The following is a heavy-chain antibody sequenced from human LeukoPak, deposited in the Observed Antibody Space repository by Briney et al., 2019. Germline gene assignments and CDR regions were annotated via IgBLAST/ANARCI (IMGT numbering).Heavy chain of an antibody. D-gene: IGHD1-1*01. V-gene: IGHV1-69*04. CDR1: GGTFSSYA. Sequence: VASVKVSCKASGGTFSSYAISWVRQAPGQGLEWMGRIIPILGIANYAQKFQGRVTIAADKSTSTAYMELSSLRSEDTAVYYCARVAAATTNPRFDFWGQGTLVTVSS. CDR3: ARVAAATTNPRFDF. CDR2: IIPILGIA. J-gene: IGHJ4*02.